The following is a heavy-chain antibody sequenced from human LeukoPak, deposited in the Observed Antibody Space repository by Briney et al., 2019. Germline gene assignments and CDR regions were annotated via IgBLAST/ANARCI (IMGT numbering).Heavy chain of an antibody. D-gene: IGHD3-16*02. CDR1: GGSISSYN. CDR3: ARLFPSYDYVWGSYRINAFDI. CDR2: IYYSGST. V-gene: IGHV4-59*08. J-gene: IGHJ3*02. Sequence: PSETLSLTCTVSGGSISSYNWSWIRQPPGKGLGWIGYIYYSGSTNYNPSLKSRVTISVDKSKNQFYLKLNSVTAADTAVYYCARLFPSYDYVWGSYRINAFDIWGQGTMVTVSS.